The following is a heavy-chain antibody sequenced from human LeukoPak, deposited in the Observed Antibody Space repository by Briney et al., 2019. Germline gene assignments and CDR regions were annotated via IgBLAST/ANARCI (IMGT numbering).Heavy chain of an antibody. Sequence: GGSLRLSCAVSGLSFSSYEMSWVRQAPGKGVEWVAFIRYDGSNKYYADSVKGRFTISRDNSKNTLYLQMNSLRAEDTAVYYCAKDEFYYGSGSYYPDYWGQGTLVTVSS. D-gene: IGHD3-10*01. CDR1: GLSFSSYE. J-gene: IGHJ4*02. V-gene: IGHV3-30*02. CDR2: IRYDGSNK. CDR3: AKDEFYYGSGSYYPDY.